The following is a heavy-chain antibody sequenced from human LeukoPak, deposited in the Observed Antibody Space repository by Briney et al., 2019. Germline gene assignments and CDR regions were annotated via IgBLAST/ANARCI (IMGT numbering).Heavy chain of an antibody. CDR1: GYTFTSYD. CDR3: ARGGLDYGDPWPLDY. CDR2: MNPNSGNT. D-gene: IGHD4-17*01. J-gene: IGHJ4*02. V-gene: IGHV1-8*01. Sequence: ASVKVSCKAPGYTFTSYDINWVRQATGQGLEWMRWMNPNSGNTGYAQKFQGRVTMTRNTSISTAYMELSSLRSEDTAVYYCARGGLDYGDPWPLDYWGQRTLVTVSS.